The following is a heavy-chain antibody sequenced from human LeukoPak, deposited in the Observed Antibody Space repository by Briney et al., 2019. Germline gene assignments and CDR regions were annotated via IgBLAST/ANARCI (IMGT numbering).Heavy chain of an antibody. D-gene: IGHD3-9*01. J-gene: IGHJ4*02. Sequence: ASVTVSCKASGYTFTSYGISWLRPPPGQGLEWMGWISADNGNTTYAQKLQGRVTMTTDTSTSTAYMELRSLRSDDTAVYYCARDPDYDILTGYRAFDYWGQGPLVTVSS. CDR3: ARDPDYDILTGYRAFDY. CDR1: GYTFTSYG. V-gene: IGHV1-18*01. CDR2: ISADNGNT.